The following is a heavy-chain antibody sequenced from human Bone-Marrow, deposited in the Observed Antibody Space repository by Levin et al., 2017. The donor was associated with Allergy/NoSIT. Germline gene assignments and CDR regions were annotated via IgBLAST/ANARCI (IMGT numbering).Heavy chain of an antibody. D-gene: IGHD6-19*01. CDR3: ARDGQWLEAIDS. CDR1: GDSISDYY. V-gene: IGHV4-4*07. Sequence: PSETLSLTCTVSGDSISDYYWSWIRQPAGKGLEWIGRLYPSGSTNYNPSLKSRVTMSVDTSKNQFSLKLRSVTAADTAVYYCARDGQWLEAIDSWGQGILVTVSS. CDR2: LYPSGST. J-gene: IGHJ4*02.